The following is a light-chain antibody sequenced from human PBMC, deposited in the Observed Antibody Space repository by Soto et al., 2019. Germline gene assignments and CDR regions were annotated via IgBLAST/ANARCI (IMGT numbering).Light chain of an antibody. Sequence: DIQMTQSPSTLSASVGDRVTITCRASKSISSWMAWYQQKPGKAPKLLIYKASTLGSGGPPRLSGSGSETQFTLSICGVQRDDIATYFSPHYNSYSRYTFGQGTKLEIK. CDR2: KAS. J-gene: IGKJ2*01. CDR1: KSISSW. CDR3: PHYNSYSRYT. V-gene: IGKV1-5*03.